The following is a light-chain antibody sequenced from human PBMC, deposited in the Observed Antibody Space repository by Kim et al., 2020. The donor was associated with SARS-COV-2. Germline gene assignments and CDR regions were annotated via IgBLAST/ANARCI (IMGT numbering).Light chain of an antibody. V-gene: IGLV2-14*03. CDR2: DVS. CDR1: SSDVGAYND. J-gene: IGLJ1*01. Sequence: GQSNTISCTGTSSDVGAYNDVSWYQQHPAKAPKLMLYDVSERPSGVSLRFSGSKSGNTASLTISGLQAEDEADYFCSSYTNSSTLVFGTGTKVTVL. CDR3: SSYTNSSTLV.